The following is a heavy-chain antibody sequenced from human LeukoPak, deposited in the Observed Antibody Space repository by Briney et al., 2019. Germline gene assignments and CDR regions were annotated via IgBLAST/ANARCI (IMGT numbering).Heavy chain of an antibody. D-gene: IGHD1-26*01. Sequence: SETLSLTCTVSGGSISSGSYYWTWIRQPAGKGLEWIGRIYSSGSANYNPSLKSRVTISVDTSKNQFSLSLSSVTAADTAVYYCARDSGSYQYLDYWGRGALVTVSS. V-gene: IGHV4-61*02. CDR1: GGSISSGSYY. CDR2: IYSSGSA. J-gene: IGHJ4*02. CDR3: ARDSGSYQYLDY.